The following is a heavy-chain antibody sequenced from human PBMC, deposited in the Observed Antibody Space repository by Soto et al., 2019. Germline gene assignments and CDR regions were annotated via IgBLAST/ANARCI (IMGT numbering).Heavy chain of an antibody. J-gene: IGHJ6*02. V-gene: IGHV1-46*01. Sequence: QVHLVQSGAEVKKPGASVKLSCKASGYSFVNYYINWVRQAPGQGPEWMGVIYPRGGNISYAQKFQGRVSMTSDTAASTVYMELTSLRSDDTAVYFCARDWIAVAGSISFSQAFPLLDGMDLWGQGTTVNVSS. CDR1: GYSFVNYY. CDR2: IYPRGGNI. D-gene: IGHD6-19*01. CDR3: ARDWIAVAGSISFSQAFPLLDGMDL.